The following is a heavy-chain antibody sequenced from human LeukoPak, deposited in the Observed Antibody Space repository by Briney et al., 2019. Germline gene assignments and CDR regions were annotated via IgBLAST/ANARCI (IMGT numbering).Heavy chain of an antibody. CDR1: GYTFTGYY. CDR2: INPNSGGT. D-gene: IGHD3-9*01. CDR3: ASEVYYDISTGHYRALAY. V-gene: IGHV1-2*02. Sequence: GASVKVSCKASGYTFTGYYMHWVQQAPGQGLEWMGWINPNSGGTNYAQKFQGRVTMTRDTSISTAYMELSRLRSDDTAVYYCASEVYYDISTGHYRALAYWGQGTLVTVSS. J-gene: IGHJ4*02.